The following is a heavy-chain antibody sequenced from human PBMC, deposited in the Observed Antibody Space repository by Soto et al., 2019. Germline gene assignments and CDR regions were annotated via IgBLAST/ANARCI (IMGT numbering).Heavy chain of an antibody. D-gene: IGHD6-13*01. V-gene: IGHV3-23*01. CDR1: GFTFSSYA. J-gene: IGHJ4*02. CDR2: ISGSGGST. CDR3: ARDPAAAGPHDY. Sequence: GALRLSCAASGFTFSSYAMSWVRQAPGKGLEWVSAISGSGGSTYYADSVKGRFTISRDNSKNTLYLQMNSLRAEDTAVYYCARDPAAAGPHDYWGQGTLVTVSS.